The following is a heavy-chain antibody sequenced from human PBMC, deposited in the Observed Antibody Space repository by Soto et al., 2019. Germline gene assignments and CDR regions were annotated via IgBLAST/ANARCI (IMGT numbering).Heavy chain of an antibody. J-gene: IGHJ5*02. V-gene: IGHV4-61*01. Sequence: SETLSLTCTVSGGSVSSGSYYWSWIRQPPGKGLEWIGYIYYSGSTNYNPSLKSRVTISVDTSKNQFSLKLSSVTAADTAVYYWAGSIAAAGTGFDPGGQETLVTVSS. CDR2: IYYSGST. CDR1: GGSVSSGSYY. CDR3: AGSIAAAGTGFDP. D-gene: IGHD6-13*01.